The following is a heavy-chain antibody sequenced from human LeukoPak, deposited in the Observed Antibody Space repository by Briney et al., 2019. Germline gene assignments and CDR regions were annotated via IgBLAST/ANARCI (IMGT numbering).Heavy chain of an antibody. V-gene: IGHV3-23*01. J-gene: IGHJ5*02. Sequence: GGSLRLSCAASGFTFSSYAMSWVGQAPGKGLEWVSAISGSGGSTYYADSVKGRFTISRDNSKNTLYLQMNSLRAEDTAVYYCAKDPTVTTFNWFDPWGQGTLVTVSS. CDR2: ISGSGGST. CDR1: GFTFSSYA. CDR3: AKDPTVTTFNWFDP. D-gene: IGHD4-17*01.